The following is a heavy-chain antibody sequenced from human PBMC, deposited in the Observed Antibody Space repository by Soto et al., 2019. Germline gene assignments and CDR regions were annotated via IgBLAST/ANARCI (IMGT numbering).Heavy chain of an antibody. D-gene: IGHD3-3*01. V-gene: IGHV3-48*01. CDR2: IHSSSSWE. CDR1: GFTFSTHS. J-gene: IGHJ6*04. CDR3: VFDFWLVPTV. Sequence: EVQLVESGGGLVQPGGSLKLSCAASGFTFSTHSMNWVRQAPGRGLEWDSYIHSSSSWEVYADSVRGRFTVSRDNAKNSLYLQMSSLRAEDTAVYYCVFDFWLVPTVWGKGTTVTVSS.